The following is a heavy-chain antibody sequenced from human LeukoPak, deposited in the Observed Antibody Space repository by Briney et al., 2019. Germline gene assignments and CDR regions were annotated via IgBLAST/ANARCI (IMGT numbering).Heavy chain of an antibody. Sequence: PGRSLRLSCTASGFTFSSCGMHWVRRAPGQGLEWVAVIWSDGSKKYHADSVKGRFTISRDNTKNMLYLQMNSLRAEDTAIYYCVRVGTDSIGSYPDYWGQGTLVTVTS. CDR3: VRVGTDSIGSYPDY. V-gene: IGHV3-33*01. D-gene: IGHD3-22*01. J-gene: IGHJ4*02. CDR1: GFTFSSCG. CDR2: IWSDGSKK.